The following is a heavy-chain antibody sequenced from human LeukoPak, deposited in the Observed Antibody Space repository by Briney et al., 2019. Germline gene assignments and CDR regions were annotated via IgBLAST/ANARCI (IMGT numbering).Heavy chain of an antibody. CDR1: GGTFSSYA. V-gene: IGHV1-69*05. J-gene: IGHJ4*02. CDR3: AREDTVGATGADY. CDR2: IIPIFGTA. D-gene: IGHD1-26*01. Sequence: ASVRVSCKASGGTFSSYAISWVRQAPGQGLEWMGGIIPIFGTANYAQKFQGRVTMTTDTSTSTAYMELRGLRSDDTAVYYCAREDTVGATGADYWGQGTLVTVSS.